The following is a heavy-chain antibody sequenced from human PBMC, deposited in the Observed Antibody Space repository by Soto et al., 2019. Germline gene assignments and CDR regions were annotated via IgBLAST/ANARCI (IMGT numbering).Heavy chain of an antibody. V-gene: IGHV3-30-3*01. CDR2: ISYDGSNK. CDR3: ARGGGYGYGLD. Sequence: QVQLVESGGGVVQPGRSLRLSCAASGFTFSSYAMHWVRQAPGKGLEWVAVISYDGSNKYYADSVKGRFTISRDNSKNTLYLQMNSLRAEDTAVYYCARGGGYGYGLDLGQGTLVTVSS. CDR1: GFTFSSYA. D-gene: IGHD5-18*01. J-gene: IGHJ4*02.